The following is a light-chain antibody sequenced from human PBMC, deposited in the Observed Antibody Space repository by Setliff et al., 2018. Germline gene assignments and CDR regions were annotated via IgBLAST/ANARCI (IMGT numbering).Light chain of an antibody. CDR3: AAWDDSLNGRYV. CDR2: RNN. Sequence: QSVLTQPPSASGTPGQRVTISCSGSSSNIGSNIVNWYQQFPGTAPKLLIYRNNQRPSGVPDRFSGSKSATSASLAISGLQAEDEADYYCAAWDDSLNGRYVFGTGTKVTVL. CDR1: SSNIGSNI. V-gene: IGLV1-44*01. J-gene: IGLJ1*01.